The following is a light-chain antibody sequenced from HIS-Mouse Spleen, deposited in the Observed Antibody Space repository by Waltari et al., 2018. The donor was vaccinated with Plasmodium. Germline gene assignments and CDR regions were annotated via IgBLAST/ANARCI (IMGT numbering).Light chain of an antibody. Sequence: QSALTQPRSVSGSPGQSVTIPCTGTSSDVVGYNYVSWYQQHPGNAPKLMIYDVSKRPSGVPDRFSGSKSGNTASLTISGLQAEDEADYYCCSYAGSYTLVFGGGTKLTVL. V-gene: IGLV2-11*01. CDR3: CSYAGSYTLV. CDR1: SSDVVGYNY. J-gene: IGLJ2*01. CDR2: DVS.